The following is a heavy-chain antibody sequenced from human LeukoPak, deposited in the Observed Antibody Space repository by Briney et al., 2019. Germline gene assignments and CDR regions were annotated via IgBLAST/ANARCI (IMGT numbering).Heavy chain of an antibody. CDR2: LYSGGST. V-gene: IGHV3-53*05. D-gene: IGHD5-12*01. CDR1: GFTVNSNC. J-gene: IGHJ4*02. Sequence: GGSLRLSCAVSGFTVNSNCMSWVRQAPGKGLEWVSVLYSGGSTYYADSVKGRFTISRDNSKNTLYLQMNSLRAEDTAVYYCARDPKWLRSRLSYFDYWGQGTLVTVSS. CDR3: ARDPKWLRSRLSYFDY.